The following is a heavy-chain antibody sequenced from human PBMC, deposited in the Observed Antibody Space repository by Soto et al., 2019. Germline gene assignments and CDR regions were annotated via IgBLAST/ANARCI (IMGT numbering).Heavy chain of an antibody. D-gene: IGHD3-16*02. Sequence: QLHLQEAGPGLVKPSETLSLTCSVSGDSVSRSAYYWGWVRQSPGKGLEWIGSVYYRGNTYFNPSPKLRVSMSVVSSINGFSLTLTSVTAADTAVYFCAKHPYSPRVKPYWYFDLWGRGALVTVSS. J-gene: IGHJ2*01. V-gene: IGHV4-39*01. CDR1: GDSVSRSAYY. CDR2: VYYRGNT. CDR3: AKHPYSPRVKPYWYFDL.